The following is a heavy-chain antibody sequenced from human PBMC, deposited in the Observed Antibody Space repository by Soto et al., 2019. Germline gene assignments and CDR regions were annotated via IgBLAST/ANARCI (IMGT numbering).Heavy chain of an antibody. V-gene: IGHV4-34*01. Sequence: SETLSLTCAVYGGSFSGYHWSGIRQPPGKGREGMGEINHSGSTNYNPHLKSRVTISLDTPKNQFSLKLSSVTAADTAVYYCARGRSSCWTHYYYYCGMDVWGQGTTVTVSS. CDR3: ARGRSSCWTHYYYYCGMDV. CDR2: INHSGST. J-gene: IGHJ6*02. D-gene: IGHD6-19*01. CDR1: GGSFSGYH.